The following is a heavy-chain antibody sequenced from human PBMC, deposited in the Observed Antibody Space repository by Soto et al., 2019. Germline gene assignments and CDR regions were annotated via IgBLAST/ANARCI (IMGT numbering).Heavy chain of an antibody. J-gene: IGHJ1*01. V-gene: IGHV4-39*01. CDR2: IYYSGST. Sequence: ETLSLTCTVSGGSISSSSYYWGWIRQPPGKGLEWIGSIYYSGSTYYNPSLKSRVTISVDTSKNQFSLKLSSVTAADTAVYYCARHPPTCYFQHWGQGTLVTDSS. CDR1: GGSISSSSYY. CDR3: ARHPPTCYFQH.